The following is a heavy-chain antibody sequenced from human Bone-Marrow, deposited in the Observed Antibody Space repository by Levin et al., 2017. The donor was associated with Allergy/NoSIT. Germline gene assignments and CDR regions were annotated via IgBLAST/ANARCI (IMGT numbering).Heavy chain of an antibody. CDR2: ITGSAATT. V-gene: IGHV3-23*01. CDR3: TKDRRFTVTADFDN. Sequence: LSLTCAASGFTFTSYAMAWVRQAPGKGLEWVASITGSAATTYYADSVKGRFTIPKDNPKNALVLQMNNLRPEDTADYYCTKDRRFTVTADFDNWGHGTRVTVSS. D-gene: IGHD2-21*02. CDR1: GFTFTSYA. J-gene: IGHJ4*01.